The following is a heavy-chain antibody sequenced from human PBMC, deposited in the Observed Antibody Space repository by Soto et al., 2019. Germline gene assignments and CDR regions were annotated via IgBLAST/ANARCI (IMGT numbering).Heavy chain of an antibody. Sequence: QLQLQESGLGLVKSSETLSLTCTVSGGSISGSGYYWGWIRQPPGKGLEWIGSIYYSGSTFNNPSLKSRVTMSVDTPQNQFSLVLSSATAAATAVYYCARHRVPYSSNWSFGSWGQGTLVTVSS. D-gene: IGHD6-13*01. J-gene: IGHJ4*02. CDR1: GGSISGSGYY. CDR2: IYYSGST. V-gene: IGHV4-39*01. CDR3: ARHRVPYSSNWSFGS.